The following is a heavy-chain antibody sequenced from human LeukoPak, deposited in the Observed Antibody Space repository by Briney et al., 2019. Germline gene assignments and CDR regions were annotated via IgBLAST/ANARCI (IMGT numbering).Heavy chain of an antibody. D-gene: IGHD5-12*01. CDR3: ARDGAIVATTYYFDY. CDR2: IWYDGSNK. CDR1: GFTFSSYG. V-gene: IGHV3-33*01. Sequence: PGGSLRLSCAASGFTFSSYGMHWVRQAPGKGLEWVAVIWYDGSNKYYADSVKGRFTISRDNSKNTLYLQMNSLRAEDTAVCYCARDGAIVATTYYFDYWGQGTLVTVSS. J-gene: IGHJ4*02.